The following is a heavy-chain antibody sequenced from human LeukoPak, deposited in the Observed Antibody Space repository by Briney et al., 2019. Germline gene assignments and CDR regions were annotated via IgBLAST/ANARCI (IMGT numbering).Heavy chain of an antibody. V-gene: IGHV3-74*01. CDR3: ARDQLGYCTNGVCLKYYYYYMDV. D-gene: IGHD2-8*01. CDR1: GFTFSSYW. CDR2: INSEGSST. J-gene: IGHJ6*03. Sequence: GVSLRLFCAPWGFTFSSYWMHCVRQAPGKGRVWVSRINSEGSSTSCADSVKGRFTIARDNAKNTLYLQMNSLRAEDTAVYYCARDQLGYCTNGVCLKYYYYYMDVWGKGTTVTVSS.